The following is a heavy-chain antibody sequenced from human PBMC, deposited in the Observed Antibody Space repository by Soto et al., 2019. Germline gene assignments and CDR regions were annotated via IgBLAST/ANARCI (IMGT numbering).Heavy chain of an antibody. D-gene: IGHD4-17*01. Sequence: ASVKVSCKASGYTFTSYGISWVRQAPGQGLEWMGWISAYNGNTNYAQKLQGRVTMTTDTSTSTAYMELRGLRSDDTAVYYCAASVSLRPNDAFDIWGQGTMVTVSS. CDR3: AASVSLRPNDAFDI. CDR2: ISAYNGNT. V-gene: IGHV1-18*01. CDR1: GYTFTSYG. J-gene: IGHJ3*02.